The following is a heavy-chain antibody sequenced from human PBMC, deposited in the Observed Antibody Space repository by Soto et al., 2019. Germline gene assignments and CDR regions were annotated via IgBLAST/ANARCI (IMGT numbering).Heavy chain of an antibody. CDR3: ERVTTVTPFDY. CDR2: INHSGST. Sequence: SETLSLTCAVYGGSFSGYYWSWIRQPPGKGLERIGEINHSGSTNYNPSLKSRVTISVDTSKNQFSLKLSSVTAADTAVYYCERVTTVTPFDYWGQGTLVTVYS. D-gene: IGHD4-4*01. CDR1: GGSFSGYY. J-gene: IGHJ4*02. V-gene: IGHV4-34*01.